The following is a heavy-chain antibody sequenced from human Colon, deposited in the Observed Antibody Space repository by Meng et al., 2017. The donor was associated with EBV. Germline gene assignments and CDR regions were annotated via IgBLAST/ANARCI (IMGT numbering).Heavy chain of an antibody. V-gene: IGHV4-31*03. J-gene: IGHJ4*02. CDR1: VGSVSSGGYY. D-gene: IGHD6-19*01. CDR2: IYYSGST. CDR3: ARVSSGWDYFDY. Sequence: QGQSQEPGAGLVKPSQTLSLTCTVSVGSVSSGGYYWTWIRQHPGKGLEWFGHIYYSGSTFYNPSLKRRVIISIDTSKNQFSLNLRSVTAADTAVYYCARVSSGWDYFDYWGQGILVTVSS.